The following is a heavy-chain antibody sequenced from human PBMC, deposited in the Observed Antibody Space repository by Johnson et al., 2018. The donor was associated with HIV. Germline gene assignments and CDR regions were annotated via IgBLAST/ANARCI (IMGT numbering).Heavy chain of an antibody. Sequence: VQLVESGGGLVQPGGSLRLSCAASGFTFSSYAMSWVRQALGKGLEWVSGISGSGGSTYYAGSMKGRFTISRDNSKNTVYLQMNSLRAEDTAVYYCAKVMSEIWDDAVDIWGQGTMVTVSS. D-gene: IGHD3-16*01. CDR1: GFTFSSYA. J-gene: IGHJ3*02. V-gene: IGHV3-23*04. CDR2: ISGSGGST. CDR3: AKVMSEIWDDAVDI.